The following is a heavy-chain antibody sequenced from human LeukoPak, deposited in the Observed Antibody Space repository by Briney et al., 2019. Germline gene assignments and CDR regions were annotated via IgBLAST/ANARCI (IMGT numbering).Heavy chain of an antibody. CDR1: GFSFSSYA. D-gene: IGHD3-16*01. J-gene: IGHJ6*03. CDR3: AKGLRTGVGPYMGYHYYMDV. CDR2: ITDSGGRT. V-gene: IGHV3-23*01. Sequence: GGSLRPSCAASGFSFSSYAMSWVRQAPGKGLEWVSAITDSGGRTYYADSVKGRFTISRDNSYNTVSLQMNSLRDEDTGVYYCAKGLRTGVGPYMGYHYYMDVWGKGATVTVSS.